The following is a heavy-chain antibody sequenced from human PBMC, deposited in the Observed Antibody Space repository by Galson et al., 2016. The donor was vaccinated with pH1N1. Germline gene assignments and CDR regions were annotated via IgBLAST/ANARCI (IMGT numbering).Heavy chain of an antibody. V-gene: IGHV3-7*01. CDR1: GFSLSSFW. Sequence: SLRLSCAASGFSLSSFWMTWVRQAPGKGLEWVANINQDGSVKYYVDSVKGRFTISSDSAKNSLYLQMDSLRAEDTAIYYCARAIAQGDSYWGQGTLVTVSS. CDR2: INQDGSVK. J-gene: IGHJ4*02. CDR3: ARAIAQGDSY. D-gene: IGHD2-21*01.